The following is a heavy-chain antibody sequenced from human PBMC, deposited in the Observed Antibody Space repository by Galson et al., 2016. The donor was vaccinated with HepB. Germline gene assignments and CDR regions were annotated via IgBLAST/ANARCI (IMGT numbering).Heavy chain of an antibody. Sequence: ETLSLTCTVSGDSISSNNYYWGWIRQPPGKGLEWIGSLYYSGSAYYNPSLKSRVTMSLDTSKNQFSLKLGSVTAADTAVFYCASTTGRYFQHWGQGTLVTVSS. CDR1: GDSISSNNYY. V-gene: IGHV4-39*01. CDR2: LYYSGSA. D-gene: IGHD1-26*01. J-gene: IGHJ1*01. CDR3: ASTTGRYFQH.